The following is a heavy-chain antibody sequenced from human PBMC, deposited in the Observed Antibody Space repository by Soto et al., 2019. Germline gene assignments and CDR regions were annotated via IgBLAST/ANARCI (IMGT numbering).Heavy chain of an antibody. CDR3: ARGMVRGVRRGFDP. V-gene: IGHV4-30-2*01. CDR2: IYRSGST. J-gene: IGHJ5*02. Sequence: KASETLSLTCAVSGGSISSGGYSWSWIRQPPGKGLEWIGYIYRSGSTYYNPSLKSRVTISVDRSKNQFSLKLSSVTAADTAVYYCARGMVRGVRRGFDPWGQGSLVTVSS. D-gene: IGHD3-10*01. CDR1: GGSISSGGYS.